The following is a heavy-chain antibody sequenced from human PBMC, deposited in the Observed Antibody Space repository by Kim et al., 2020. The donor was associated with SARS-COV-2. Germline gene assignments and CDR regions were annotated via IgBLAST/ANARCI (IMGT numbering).Heavy chain of an antibody. V-gene: IGHV3-48*02. Sequence: TIYYADSAKSRVTISRDNAKNSLYLQMNSLSDEDTAVYYCAGDNGGNFDYWGPGTLVTVSS. D-gene: IGHD2-15*01. CDR2: TI. J-gene: IGHJ4*02. CDR3: AGDNGGNFDY.